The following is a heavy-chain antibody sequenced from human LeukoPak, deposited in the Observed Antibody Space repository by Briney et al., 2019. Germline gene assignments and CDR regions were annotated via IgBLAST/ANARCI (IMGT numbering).Heavy chain of an antibody. D-gene: IGHD3-22*01. CDR1: GFKFDDYG. J-gene: IGHJ5*02. CDR3: AGYYYDSSRGFDL. Sequence: WGSLRLSCAASGFKFDDYGMSWVRQAPGKGLEWVCDINWNGAWTGYADSVKGRFTISRDNAKNSLYLQMNSLRAEDTALYYCAGYYYDSSRGFDLWGQGTLVTVSA. CDR2: INWNGAWT. V-gene: IGHV3-20*04.